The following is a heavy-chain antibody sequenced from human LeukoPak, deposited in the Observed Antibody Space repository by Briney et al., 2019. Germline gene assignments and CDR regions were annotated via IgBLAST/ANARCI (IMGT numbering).Heavy chain of an antibody. CDR3: AKLGYCSGGSCYSFDY. CDR2: ISHDGMNA. Sequence: GGSLRLSCAASGLHFSGTAMSWVRQAPGKGLEWVSAISHDGMNAYYADSVKGRFTISRNNSKKTVSLEMSSLTAADTGVYYCAKLGYCSGGSCYSFDYWGQGTLVTVSS. J-gene: IGHJ4*02. V-gene: IGHV3-23*01. CDR1: GLHFSGTA. D-gene: IGHD2-15*01.